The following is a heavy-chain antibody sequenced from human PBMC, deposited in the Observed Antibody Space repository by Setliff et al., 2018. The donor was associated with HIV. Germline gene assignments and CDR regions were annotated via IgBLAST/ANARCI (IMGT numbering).Heavy chain of an antibody. Sequence: GGSLRLSCAASGFTFANYAMTWVRQAPGKGLEWVSVIENDGSNKYYADSVKGRFTISRDTSKNTMYLQMNSLRREDTAVYYCARVLPYNSALDNWGQGTLVTVSS. CDR1: GFTFANYA. J-gene: IGHJ4*02. CDR2: IENDGSNK. CDR3: ARVLPYNSALDN. V-gene: IGHV3-23*03. D-gene: IGHD6-25*01.